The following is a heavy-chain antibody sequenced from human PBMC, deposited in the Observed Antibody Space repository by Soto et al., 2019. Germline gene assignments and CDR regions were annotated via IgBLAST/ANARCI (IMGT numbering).Heavy chain of an antibody. V-gene: IGHV3-23*01. CDR3: AIHDDIPTRALAYFDF. Sequence: EVQVLESGGGLVQPGGSLRLSCAASGFTFSIFPMTWVRQAPGRGLEWVSAISRSGDAIYYADSVRGRFTISRDNSKNTLYLQLNSERAEVKAIDYCAIHDDIPTRALAYFDFWGQGSLVTVSS. CDR2: ISRSGDAI. D-gene: IGHD3-9*01. J-gene: IGHJ4*02. CDR1: GFTFSIFP.